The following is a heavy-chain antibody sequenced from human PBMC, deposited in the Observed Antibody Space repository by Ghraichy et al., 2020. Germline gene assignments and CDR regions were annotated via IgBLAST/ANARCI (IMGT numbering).Heavy chain of an antibody. J-gene: IGHJ6*03. CDR1: GGSMSSSNYY. Sequence: SETLSLTCTVSGGSMSSSNYYWGWIRQPPGKGLEWIGEINHFGTTNYNPSLRSRLSMSVDTSKNQFSLRLSSVTAADAAVYFCSRGRSAIRGDYENESYYYYMDVWGKGTAVTVSS. D-gene: IGHD4-17*01. CDR3: SRGRSAIRGDYENESYYYYMDV. CDR2: INHFGTT. V-gene: IGHV4-39*07.